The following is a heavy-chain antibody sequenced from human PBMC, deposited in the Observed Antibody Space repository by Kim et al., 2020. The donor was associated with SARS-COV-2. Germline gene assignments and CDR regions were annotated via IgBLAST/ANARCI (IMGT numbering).Heavy chain of an antibody. CDR1: GFTFSSYA. V-gene: IGHV3-23*01. J-gene: IGHJ1*01. D-gene: IGHD6-19*01. Sequence: GGSLRLSCAVSGFTFSSYAMSWVRQAPGKGLEWVSALSANGGSTYYADSVRGRFTISRDNSKNTLYLQMNSLRAEDTAVYYCAKDGSGWYGDFQHWGQGTLVTVSS. CDR3: AKDGSGWYGDFQH. CDR2: LSANGGST.